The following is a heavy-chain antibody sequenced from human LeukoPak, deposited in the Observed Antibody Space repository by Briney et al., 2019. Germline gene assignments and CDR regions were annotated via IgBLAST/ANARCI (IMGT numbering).Heavy chain of an antibody. CDR2: TNPKSGGT. Sequence: SVKVSCKASGYSFTGNHLHWVRQAPGQGLEWMGRTNPKSGGTNYAQKFQDRVTMTRDTSISTAYIELRRLRSDDTAVYYCAREGVSQGFLKAAPVLNDWGQGTLVIVSS. CDR1: GYSFTGNH. J-gene: IGHJ4*02. V-gene: IGHV1-2*06. CDR3: AREGVSQGFLKAAPVLND. D-gene: IGHD6-13*01.